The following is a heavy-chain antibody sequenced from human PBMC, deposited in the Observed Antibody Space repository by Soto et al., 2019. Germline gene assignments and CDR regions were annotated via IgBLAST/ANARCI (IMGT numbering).Heavy chain of an antibody. V-gene: IGHV3-30-3*01. CDR1: GFTFGNYA. CDR2: ISYDGTKK. J-gene: IGHJ4*02. Sequence: PGGSLRLSCESSGFTFGNYAMHWVRQAPGKGLEWVAVISYDGTKKFYADSVEGRFTISRDNSKNTVYLQISGLRTDDTALYYSARDQPDYWGQGTLVTISS. CDR3: ARDQPDY.